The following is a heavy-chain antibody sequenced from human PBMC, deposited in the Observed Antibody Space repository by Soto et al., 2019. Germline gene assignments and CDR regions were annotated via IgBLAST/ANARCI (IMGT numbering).Heavy chain of an antibody. D-gene: IGHD3-9*01. Sequence: SETLSLTCAVYGGSFSGYYWSWIRQPPGKGLEWIGEINHSGSTNYNPSLKSRVTISVDTSKNQFSLKLSSVTAADTAVYYCARDHDYDILTGYSYYFDYWGQGTLVTV. J-gene: IGHJ4*02. CDR3: ARDHDYDILTGYSYYFDY. V-gene: IGHV4-34*01. CDR1: GGSFSGYY. CDR2: INHSGST.